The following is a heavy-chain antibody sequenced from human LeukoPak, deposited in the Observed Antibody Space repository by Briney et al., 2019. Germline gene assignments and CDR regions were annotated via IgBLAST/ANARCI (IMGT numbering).Heavy chain of an antibody. V-gene: IGHV3-23*01. D-gene: IGHD4/OR15-4a*01. Sequence: PGGTLRLSCAASGFTFSSYGMSWVRQAPGKGLEWVSAFSGSGGSTYYADSVKGRFTISRDNSKNTLYLQMNSLRAEDTAVYYCARRAGAYSHPYDYWGQGTLVTVSS. CDR3: ARRAGAYSHPYDY. CDR1: GFTFSSYG. CDR2: FSGSGGST. J-gene: IGHJ4*02.